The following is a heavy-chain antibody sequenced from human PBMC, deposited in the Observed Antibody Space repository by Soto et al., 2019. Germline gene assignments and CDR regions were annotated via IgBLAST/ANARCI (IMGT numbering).Heavy chain of an antibody. CDR3: AKNFIPLSPDLYFDS. Sequence: PGGSLSLSCAAPGFPFRSYGMHWARQAPGRGLEWVSVISNDGSYNSYEDAVKGRFTISRDNYKNTLHLQMDSLRAEDTAVYYCAKNFIPLSPDLYFDSWGQGTLVTVSS. V-gene: IGHV3-30*18. CDR1: GFPFRSYG. CDR2: ISNDGSYN. D-gene: IGHD3-16*01. J-gene: IGHJ4*02.